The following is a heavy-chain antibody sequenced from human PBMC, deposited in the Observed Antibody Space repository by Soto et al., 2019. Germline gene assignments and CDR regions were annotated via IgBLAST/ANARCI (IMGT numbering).Heavy chain of an antibody. Sequence: SETLSLTCTVSGDSTDNYWTWIRQSPGKGLEWIGYIYYTGRTNYNPSLKSRVTISVDTSKNQFSLKLSSVTTADTALYYCARGREWFGGVMDYWGQGTLVTVSS. J-gene: IGHJ4*02. CDR2: IYYTGRT. D-gene: IGHD3-16*01. V-gene: IGHV4-59*01. CDR3: ARGREWFGGVMDY. CDR1: GDSTDNY.